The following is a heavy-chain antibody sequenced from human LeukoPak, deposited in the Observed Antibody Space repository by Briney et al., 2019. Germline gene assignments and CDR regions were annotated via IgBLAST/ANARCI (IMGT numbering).Heavy chain of an antibody. Sequence: SETLSLTCTVSGGSISSYYWSWIRQPAGKGLEWIGRIYTSGSTNYNPSLKSRVTMSVDTSKNQFSLKLSSVTAADTAVYHCARHYYDSTGYYYFDYWGQGTLVTVSS. CDR2: IYTSGST. CDR1: GGSISSYY. J-gene: IGHJ4*02. CDR3: ARHYYDSTGYYYFDY. D-gene: IGHD3-22*01. V-gene: IGHV4-4*07.